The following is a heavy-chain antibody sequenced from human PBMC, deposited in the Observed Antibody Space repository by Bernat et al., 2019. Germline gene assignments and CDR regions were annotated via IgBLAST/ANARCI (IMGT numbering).Heavy chain of an antibody. CDR1: GFTFSSYE. D-gene: IGHD6-19*01. Sequence: EVQLVESGGGLVQPGGSLRLSCAASGFTFSSYEMNWVRQAPGKGLEWVSYISSSGGNTYYADSVKGRFTISRDSTKNSLYLQLNGLRAEDTAVYYCASRIAVTGSWRGSRGQGTLVTVSS. CDR3: ASRIAVTGSWRGS. CDR2: ISSSGGNT. J-gene: IGHJ4*02. V-gene: IGHV3-48*03.